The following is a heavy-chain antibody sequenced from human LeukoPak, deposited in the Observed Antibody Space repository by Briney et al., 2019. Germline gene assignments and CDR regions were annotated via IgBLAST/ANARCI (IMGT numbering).Heavy chain of an antibody. CDR3: ARSAMVRGNDDY. Sequence: SETLSLTCAVYGGSFSGYYWSWFRQPPGKGLEWIGEINHSGSTNYNPSLKSRVTISVDTSKNQFSLKLSSVTAADTAVYYCARSAMVRGNDDYWGQGTLVTVSS. D-gene: IGHD3-10*01. J-gene: IGHJ4*02. CDR1: GGSFSGYY. V-gene: IGHV4-34*01. CDR2: INHSGST.